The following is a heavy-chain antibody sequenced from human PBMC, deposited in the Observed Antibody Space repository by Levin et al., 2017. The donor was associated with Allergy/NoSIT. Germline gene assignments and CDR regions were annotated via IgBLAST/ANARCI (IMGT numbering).Heavy chain of an antibody. D-gene: IGHD1-14*01. V-gene: IGHV3-23*01. CDR1: GFSLSEYA. J-gene: IGHJ3*01. CDR2: ITGGGFNT. Sequence: GESLKISCDASGFSLSEYAMSWVRQAPGKGLEWVSVITGGGFNTYYGDSAKGRFPVSRDNSKNTVYLELHSLRAEDTAVYYCAKKQGGTTGFSFDVWGQGTMVTVSS. CDR3: AKKQGGTTGFSFDV.